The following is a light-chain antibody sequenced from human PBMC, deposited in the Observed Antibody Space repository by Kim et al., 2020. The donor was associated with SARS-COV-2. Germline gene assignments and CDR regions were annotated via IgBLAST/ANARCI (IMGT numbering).Light chain of an antibody. CDR3: AAWDDSLSAWV. Sequence: QSVLTQPPSVSETPGHRVTISCSGNSSNIGSNYVYWYQQLPGTAPKLLIYKNNQRPSGVPDRFSASKSGTSASLAISGLRSEDEADYSCAAWDDSLSAWVFGGGTKLTVL. CDR2: KNN. V-gene: IGLV1-47*01. J-gene: IGLJ3*02. CDR1: SSNIGSNY.